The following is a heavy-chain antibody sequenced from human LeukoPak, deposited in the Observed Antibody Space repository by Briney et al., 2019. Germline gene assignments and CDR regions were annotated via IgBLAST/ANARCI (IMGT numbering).Heavy chain of an antibody. CDR2: ITPNSGGT. J-gene: IGHJ6*03. CDR1: GYSFTGYY. Sequence: WASVRVSCKASGYSFTGYYMHWMRQAPGRGLEWMGWITPNSGGTNYAQKFQGRVTMTRDTSISTVYVELSSLRADDTAVFYCARGQGPGYMDVWGKGTTVTVSS. V-gene: IGHV1-2*02. CDR3: ARGQGPGYMDV.